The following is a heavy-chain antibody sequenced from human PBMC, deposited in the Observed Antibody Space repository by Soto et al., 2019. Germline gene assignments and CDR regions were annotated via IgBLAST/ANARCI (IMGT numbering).Heavy chain of an antibody. CDR3: ARDYDSSGYPRYYFDY. CDR2: IWNDGSKK. CDR1: GFTFSSYG. V-gene: IGHV3-33*01. Sequence: QVQLVESGGGVVQPGRSLRLSCAASGFTFSSYGMHWVRQAPGKGLEWVAVIWNDGSKKYYADPVKGRFTISKDNSKNTLYPQMHRLRAEDTAVYYCARDYDSSGYPRYYFDYWGQGTLVTVSS. J-gene: IGHJ4*02. D-gene: IGHD3-22*01.